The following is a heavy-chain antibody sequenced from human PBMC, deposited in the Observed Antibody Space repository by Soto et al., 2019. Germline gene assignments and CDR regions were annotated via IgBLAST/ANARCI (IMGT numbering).Heavy chain of an antibody. CDR1: GFTFSSYA. CDR3: ASRSRGWYFDY. CDR2: ISGGGGST. Sequence: PGGSLRLSCAASGFTFSSYAMSWVRQAPGKGLEWVSAISGGGGSTYYADSVKGRFTISRDNSKDTVYLQMNSLRAEDTAVYYCASRSRGWYFDYWGQGTLVTVSS. V-gene: IGHV3-23*01. D-gene: IGHD6-19*01. J-gene: IGHJ4*02.